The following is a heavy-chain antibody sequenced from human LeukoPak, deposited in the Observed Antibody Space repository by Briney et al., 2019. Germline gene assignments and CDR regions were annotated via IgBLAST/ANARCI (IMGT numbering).Heavy chain of an antibody. CDR2: IYPDDYDT. Sequence: GESLKISGRGSGYSFTTYWSGWVGQMPGKGLEGMGIIYPDDYDTRYSPSFQGQVTISADKSINTAYLQWSSLKASDTAMYYCARKAVYYYGMDVWGQGTTVTVSS. CDR1: GYSFTTYW. CDR3: ARKAVYYYGMDV. D-gene: IGHD6-19*01. J-gene: IGHJ6*02. V-gene: IGHV5-51*01.